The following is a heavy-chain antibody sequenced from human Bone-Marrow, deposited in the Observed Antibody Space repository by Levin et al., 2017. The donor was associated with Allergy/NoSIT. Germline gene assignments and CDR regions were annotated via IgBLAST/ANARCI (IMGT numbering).Heavy chain of an antibody. CDR1: EFNIYNHY. Sequence: PGGSLRLSCGASEFNIYNHYIHWVRQAPGKGLVWVSRIKGDGTTTDYGDSVKGRFIISRDNAKNTVYLEMSGLRPEDTAVYYCARALIGFSAFDVWGQGTLVSVSS. V-gene: IGHV3-74*01. CDR3: ARALIGFSAFDV. J-gene: IGHJ3*01. CDR2: IKGDGTTT. D-gene: IGHD3-16*02.